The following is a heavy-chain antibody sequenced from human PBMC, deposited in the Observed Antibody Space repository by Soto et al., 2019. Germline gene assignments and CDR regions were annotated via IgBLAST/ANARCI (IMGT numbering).Heavy chain of an antibody. CDR2: IFHTGRT. Sequence: SETPSLTCTVSPYSISDGYFWGWIRQPPGKGLEWVGNIFHTGRTFYNPSLKSRISVSLEASKNRFSLTLTSVTAADPAVYFCARGGRMYGSAYFDGWGHGRRVTVS. V-gene: IGHV4-38-2*02. CDR3: ARGGRMYGSAYFDG. J-gene: IGHJ4*01. D-gene: IGHD2-8*01. CDR1: PYSISDGYF.